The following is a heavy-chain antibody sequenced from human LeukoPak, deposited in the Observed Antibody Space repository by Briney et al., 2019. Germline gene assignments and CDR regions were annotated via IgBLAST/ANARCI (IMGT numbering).Heavy chain of an antibody. CDR3: TRAGDYPPY. V-gene: IGHV1-69*13. CDR1: GGTFSSYA. D-gene: IGHD7-27*01. J-gene: IGHJ4*02. CDR2: SIPIFGTA. Sequence: GASVKVSCKASGGTFSSYAISWVRQAPGQGLEWMGGSIPIFGTANYAQKVQGRVTITADESTRTDYMEPSRLRSEDTAMFPCTRAGDYPPYWGQGTLVPVSS.